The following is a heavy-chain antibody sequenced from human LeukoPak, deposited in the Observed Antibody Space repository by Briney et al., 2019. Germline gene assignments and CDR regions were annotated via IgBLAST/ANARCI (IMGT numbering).Heavy chain of an antibody. D-gene: IGHD3-9*01. Sequence: SETLSLTCTVSGGSISSYYWSWIRQPPGKGLDWIGYIYYSGGTNYNPSLKSRVTISVDTSKNQFSLKLSSVTAADTAVYYCARIIRRYDILTGYWFDPWGQGTLVTVSS. CDR1: GGSISSYY. CDR2: IYYSGGT. J-gene: IGHJ5*02. CDR3: ARIIRRYDILTGYWFDP. V-gene: IGHV4-59*01.